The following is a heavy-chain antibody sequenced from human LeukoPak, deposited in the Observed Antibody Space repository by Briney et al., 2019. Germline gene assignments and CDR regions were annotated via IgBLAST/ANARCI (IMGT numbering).Heavy chain of an antibody. CDR1: GFTFSSYE. V-gene: IGHV3-48*03. Sequence: SGGSLRLSCAASGFTFSSYEMNWLRQAPGKGLEWVSYISSSGSTIYYADSVKGRFTISRDNAKNSLYLQMNSLRAEDTAVYSCARDPAYFPYDSGSGHYYYYGMDVWGQGTTVTVSS. D-gene: IGHD3-10*01. J-gene: IGHJ6*02. CDR3: ARDPAYFPYDSGSGHYYYYGMDV. CDR2: ISSSGSTI.